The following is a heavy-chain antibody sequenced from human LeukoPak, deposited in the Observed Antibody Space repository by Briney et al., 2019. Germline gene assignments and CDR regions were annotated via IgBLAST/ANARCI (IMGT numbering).Heavy chain of an antibody. V-gene: IGHV3-7*01. CDR2: IKQDGSEK. CDR1: GFTFSSYW. D-gene: IGHD5-18*01. Sequence: PGGSLRLSCAASGFTFSSYWMSWVRQAPGKGLEWVANIKQDGSEKYYVDSVKGRVTISRDNAKNSLYLQMNSLRAEDTAVYYCARALWGAMVTSDYWGQGTLVTVSS. J-gene: IGHJ4*02. CDR3: ARALWGAMVTSDY.